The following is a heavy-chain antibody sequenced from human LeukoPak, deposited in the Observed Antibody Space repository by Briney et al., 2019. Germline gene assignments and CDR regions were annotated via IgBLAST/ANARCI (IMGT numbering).Heavy chain of an antibody. Sequence: GGSLRLSCAASGFTFSGSAMHWVRQASGKGLEWVGRIRSKANSYATAYAASVKGRFTISRDDSKNTAYLQMNSLKTEDTAVYYCTSPILRHYAFDIWGQGTMVTVSS. V-gene: IGHV3-73*01. CDR2: IRSKANSYAT. D-gene: IGHD4-17*01. CDR3: TSPILRHYAFDI. J-gene: IGHJ3*02. CDR1: GFTFSGSA.